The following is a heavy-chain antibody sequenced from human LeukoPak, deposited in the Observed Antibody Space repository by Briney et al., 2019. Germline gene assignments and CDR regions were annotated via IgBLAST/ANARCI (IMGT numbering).Heavy chain of an antibody. V-gene: IGHV3-7*01. D-gene: IGHD3-22*01. CDR1: GFIFSSNW. CDR2: INQDGNEK. CDR3: ARDPRYYSDLYYFDY. J-gene: IGHJ4*02. Sequence: GGSLRLSCAAPGFIFSSNWMRWVRQAPGKGLEGVANINQDGNEKSYLHSVKGRFTISRDNAKTSLYLQMNSLRAEDTAVYYCARDPRYYSDLYYFDYWGQGTLVTVSS.